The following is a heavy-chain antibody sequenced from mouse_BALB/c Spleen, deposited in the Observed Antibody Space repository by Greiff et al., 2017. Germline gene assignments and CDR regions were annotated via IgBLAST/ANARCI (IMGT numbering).Heavy chain of an antibody. V-gene: IGHV2-9*02. D-gene: IGHD1-1*01. CDR3: ASPPDITTDWYFDV. CDR1: GFSLTSYG. CDR2: IWAGGST. J-gene: IGHJ1*01. Sequence: VMLVESGPGLVAPSQSLSITCTVSGFSLTSYGVHWVRQPPGKGLEWLGVIWAGGSTNYNSALMSRLSISKDNSKSQVFLKMNSLQTDDTAMYYCASPPDITTDWYFDVWGAGTTVTVSS.